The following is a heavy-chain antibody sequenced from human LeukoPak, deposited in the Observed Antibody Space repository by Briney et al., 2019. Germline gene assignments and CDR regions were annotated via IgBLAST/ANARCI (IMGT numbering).Heavy chain of an antibody. J-gene: IGHJ4*02. CDR2: IKQDGSEK. V-gene: IGHV3-7*01. D-gene: IGHD3-3*01. CDR1: GFTLNTYW. Sequence: GGSLRLSCAASGFTLNTYWMSWVRQAPGKGLEWVANIKQDGSEKYYVDSVKGRFTISRDNAKNSLYLQMNSLRVEDTAVYYCARGGVDFWSGYYPSWFDYWGQGTLVTVSS. CDR3: ARGGVDFWSGYYPSWFDY.